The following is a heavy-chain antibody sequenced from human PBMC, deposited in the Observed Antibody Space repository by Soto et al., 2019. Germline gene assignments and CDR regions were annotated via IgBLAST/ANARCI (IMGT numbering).Heavy chain of an antibody. CDR3: AREDSIIIPAVSDF. D-gene: IGHD2-2*01. V-gene: IGHV3-11*04. Sequence: LSLTCAVSGDSISSGYYWAWIRQSPGKGLERVSSVSKSDYTYYSDSVKGRFTISRDNAKNSVSLQMNSLRPEDTAVYYCAREDSIIIPAVSDFWGQGTLVTVSS. CDR2: VSKSDYT. CDR1: GDSISSGYY. J-gene: IGHJ4*02.